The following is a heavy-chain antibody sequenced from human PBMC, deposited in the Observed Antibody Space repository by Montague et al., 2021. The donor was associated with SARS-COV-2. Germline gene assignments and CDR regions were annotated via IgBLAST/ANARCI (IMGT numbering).Heavy chain of an antibody. V-gene: IGHV4-4*07. Sequence: SETLSLTCTASGDSISSFYWNWIRQPAGKGLEWIGGIYASGGTNXXPSLKSRVTMSVDTSKNQFSLKLNSVTAADTAVYYCGRGVVAATPVVDYWGRGTLVTVSS. CDR2: IYASGGT. D-gene: IGHD2-15*01. CDR3: GRGVVAATPVVDY. CDR1: GDSISSFY. J-gene: IGHJ4*02.